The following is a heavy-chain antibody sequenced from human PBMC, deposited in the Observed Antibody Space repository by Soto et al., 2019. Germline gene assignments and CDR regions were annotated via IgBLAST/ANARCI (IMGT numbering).Heavy chain of an antibody. CDR1: GGSFSGYY. Sequence: PSETLSLTCAVYGGSFSGYYWSWIRQPPGKGLEWIGEINHSGSTNYNPSLKSRVTISVDTSKNQFSLKLSSVTAADTAVYYCAGGGKVVTAIPFYFDYWGQGTLVTVSS. J-gene: IGHJ4*02. CDR2: INHSGST. V-gene: IGHV4-34*01. D-gene: IGHD2-21*02. CDR3: AGGGKVVTAIPFYFDY.